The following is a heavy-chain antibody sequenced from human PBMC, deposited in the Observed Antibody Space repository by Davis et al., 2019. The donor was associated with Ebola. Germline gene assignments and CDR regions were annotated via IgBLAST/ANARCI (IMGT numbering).Heavy chain of an antibody. CDR2: IIPIFGTA. D-gene: IGHD3-3*01. CDR3: ARDGITIFGVVQPYYMDV. V-gene: IGHV1-69*13. Sequence: SVKVSCKASGGTFSSYAISWVRQAPGQGLEWMGGIIPIFGTANYAQKFQGRVTITADESTSTAYMELSSLRSEDTAVYYCARDGITIFGVVQPYYMDVWGKGTTVTVSS. CDR1: GGTFSSYA. J-gene: IGHJ6*03.